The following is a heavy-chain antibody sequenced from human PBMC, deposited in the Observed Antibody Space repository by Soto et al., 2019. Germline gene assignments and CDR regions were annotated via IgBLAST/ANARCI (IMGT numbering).Heavy chain of an antibody. J-gene: IGHJ4*02. CDR2: LYWTVDR. CDR1: GFSLSSIGVA. D-gene: IGHD1-26*01. CDR3: AHSASVPCCYDFYA. Sequence: ESGPTLVNPTQTLTLTCTFSGFSLSSIGVAVGWIRQPPGKALEWLALLYWTVDRRYSPSLKSRHTITKDTSKNQIVLTMTKMDPSDTATYYCAHSASVPCCYDFYAWGQGTLVAVSS. V-gene: IGHV2-5*01.